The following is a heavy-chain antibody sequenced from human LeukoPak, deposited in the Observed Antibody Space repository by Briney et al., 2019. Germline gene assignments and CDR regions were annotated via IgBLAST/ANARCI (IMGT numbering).Heavy chain of an antibody. CDR1: GFSLSTSGMC. V-gene: IGHV2-70*17. D-gene: IGHD3-10*01. CDR2: IDSADDK. CDR3: ARIAPRDYYGSGTYLDY. J-gene: IGHJ4*02. Sequence: GSGPALVKPTQSLTLTCTFSGFSLSTSGMCVSGVRQPPGKALECLARIDSADDKFYSTSLKTRLTISKGASKNQVVLTMTNMDPVDTATYYCARIAPRDYYGSGTYLDYWGQGTLVTVSS.